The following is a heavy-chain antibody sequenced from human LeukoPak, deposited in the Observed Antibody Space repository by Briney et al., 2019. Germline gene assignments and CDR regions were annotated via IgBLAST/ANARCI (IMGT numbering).Heavy chain of an antibody. D-gene: IGHD1-26*01. V-gene: IGHV3-23*01. CDR3: AKAVGASYYYAMDV. CDR1: GFTFGSYA. J-gene: IGHJ6*02. Sequence: GGSLRFSCVASGFTFGSYALTWVPQAPGKGLKGVSGVSGSSGTYYADSVKGRFTISTDISKSTLYLQMNSLRAEDTAAYYCAKAVGASYYYAMDVWGQGTSVTVSS. CDR2: VSGSSGT.